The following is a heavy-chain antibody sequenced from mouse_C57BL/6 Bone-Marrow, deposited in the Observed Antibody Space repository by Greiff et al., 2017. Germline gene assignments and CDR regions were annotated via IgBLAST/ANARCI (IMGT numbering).Heavy chain of an antibody. J-gene: IGHJ4*01. CDR3: ARDNYGSSYLYAMDY. CDR2: INPSDGST. Sequence: QVQLKQPGAELVKPGASVKLSCKASGYTFTSYWMQWVKQRPGQGLGWIGEINPSDGSTNYNQKFQGKATFTVDTSSSTAYMQLSSLTSEDSAVYDCARDNYGSSYLYAMDYWGQGTSVTVSS. D-gene: IGHD1-1*01. CDR1: GYTFTSYW. V-gene: IGHV1-50*01.